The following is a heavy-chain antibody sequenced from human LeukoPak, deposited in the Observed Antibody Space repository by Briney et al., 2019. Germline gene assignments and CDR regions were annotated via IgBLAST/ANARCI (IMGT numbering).Heavy chain of an antibody. CDR1: GYTFTSYG. CDR3: ARLGTTQWLGGSIDY. J-gene: IGHJ4*02. V-gene: IGHV1-18*04. D-gene: IGHD6-19*01. Sequence: ASVKVSCKASGYTFTSYGISWVRQAPGQGLEWMGWISAYNGNTNYAQKLQGRVTMTTDTSTSTAYMELWSLRSDDTAVYYCARLGTTQWLGGSIDYWGQGTLVTVSS. CDR2: ISAYNGNT.